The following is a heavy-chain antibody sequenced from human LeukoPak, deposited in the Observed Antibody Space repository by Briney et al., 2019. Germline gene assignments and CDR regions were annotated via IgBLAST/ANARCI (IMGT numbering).Heavy chain of an antibody. Sequence: ASVRVSCKASGYTFTAYYMHWVRQAPGQGLEWMGWINPNSGATNYAQNFQGRVTMTAGTSISTAYLDLSRLRSDDSAVYYCARDPSIAARKPYWYFDLWGRGTLVTVSS. D-gene: IGHD6-6*01. V-gene: IGHV1-2*02. CDR3: ARDPSIAARKPYWYFDL. CDR1: GYTFTAYY. CDR2: INPNSGAT. J-gene: IGHJ2*01.